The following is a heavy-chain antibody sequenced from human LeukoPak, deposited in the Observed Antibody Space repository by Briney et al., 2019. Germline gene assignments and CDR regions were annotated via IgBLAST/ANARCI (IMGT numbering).Heavy chain of an antibody. CDR3: AKGHFASSSFFDV. V-gene: IGHV3-23*01. CDR1: KFNFA. Sequence: PGGSLRLSCAASKFNFAMSWVRQTAGKWLEWVSAISGSGDSTFYADSVKGRFTISRDNSKNTLYLQMNSLRVEDTATYYCAKGHFASSSFFDVWGQGTLVTVSS. CDR2: ISGSGDST. J-gene: IGHJ4*02. D-gene: IGHD6-6*01.